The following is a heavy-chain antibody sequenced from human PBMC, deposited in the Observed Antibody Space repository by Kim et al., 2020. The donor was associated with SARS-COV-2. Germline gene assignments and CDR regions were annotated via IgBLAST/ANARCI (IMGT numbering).Heavy chain of an antibody. CDR3: TTDGGYYWLSSDY. J-gene: IGHJ4*02. D-gene: IGHD1-26*01. Sequence: AVPVKGRSTNSRDDANNTLYLQMNSLKNEDPAVYYCTTDGGYYWLSSDYWGQGTLVTVSS. V-gene: IGHV3-15*01.